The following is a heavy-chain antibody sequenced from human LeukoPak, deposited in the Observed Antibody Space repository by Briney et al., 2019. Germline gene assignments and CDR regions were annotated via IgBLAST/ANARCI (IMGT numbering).Heavy chain of an antibody. CDR1: GGTFSSYA. J-gene: IGHJ6*03. V-gene: IGHV1-69*05. CDR3: ARGPCGGSCYFGGVGPYYYMDV. D-gene: IGHD2-15*01. Sequence: EASVKVSCKASGGTFSSYAISWVRQAPGQGLEWMGGIITIFGTANYAQKFQGRVTITTDESASTAYMELSSLRSEDTAVYYCARGPCGGSCYFGGVGPYYYMDVWGKGTTVTVSS. CDR2: IITIFGTA.